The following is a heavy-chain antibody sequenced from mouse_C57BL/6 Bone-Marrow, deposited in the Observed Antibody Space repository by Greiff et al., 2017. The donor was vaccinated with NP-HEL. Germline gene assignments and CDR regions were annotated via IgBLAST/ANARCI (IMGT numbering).Heavy chain of an antibody. Sequence: QVQLQQPGAELVKPGASVKVSCKASGYTFTSYWMHWVKQRPGQGLEWIGRIHPSDSDTNYNQKFKGKATLTVDKSSSTAYMQLSSLTSEDSAVYDCARGYYVGWFAYWGQGTLVTVSA. J-gene: IGHJ3*01. CDR3: ARGYYVGWFAY. V-gene: IGHV1-74*01. CDR1: GYTFTSYW. CDR2: IHPSDSDT. D-gene: IGHD2-3*01.